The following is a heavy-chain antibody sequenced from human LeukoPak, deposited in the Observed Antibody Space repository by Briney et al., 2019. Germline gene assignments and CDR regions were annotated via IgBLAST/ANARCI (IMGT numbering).Heavy chain of an antibody. Sequence: GGSLRLSCAASGFTFSSSAMSWVRQAPGKVLEWVSVISDSGGATNYADSVKGRFTIPRDNSKNTLYLQMNSLRAEDTAVYYCAKALHSNPMRYFDQWGQGTLVTVSS. CDR1: GFTFSSSA. J-gene: IGHJ4*02. V-gene: IGHV3-23*01. CDR3: AKALHSNPMRYFDQ. CDR2: ISDSGGAT. D-gene: IGHD2/OR15-2a*01.